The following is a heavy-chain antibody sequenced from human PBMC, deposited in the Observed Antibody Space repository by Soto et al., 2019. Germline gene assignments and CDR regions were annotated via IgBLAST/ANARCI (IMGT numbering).Heavy chain of an antibody. CDR1: GFTFSNYA. V-gene: IGHV3-23*01. J-gene: IGHJ4*02. Sequence: EVQLLESGGGLVQPGGSLRLSCAVSGFTFSNYAMTWVRQAPGKGLEWVSLMSGNGGRIVYADSVKGRFTISRDNSKNTVYLPMNILKAEDTAVYYCARDQNPSGTYQGIFDSWGQGTLVTVSS. D-gene: IGHD1-26*01. CDR2: MSGNGGRI. CDR3: ARDQNPSGTYQGIFDS.